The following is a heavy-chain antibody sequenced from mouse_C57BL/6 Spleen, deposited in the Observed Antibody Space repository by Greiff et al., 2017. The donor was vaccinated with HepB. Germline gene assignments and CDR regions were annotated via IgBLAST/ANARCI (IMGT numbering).Heavy chain of an antibody. CDR3: ARQDGYYWYFDV. CDR1: GFTFSSYT. Sequence: VESGGGLVKPGGSLKLSCAASGFTFSSYTMSWVRQTPEKRLEWVATISGGGGNTYYPDSVKGRFTISRDNAKNTLYLHMSSLESEDTALYYCARQDGYYWYFDVWGTGTTVTVSS. CDR2: ISGGGGNT. J-gene: IGHJ1*03. D-gene: IGHD2-3*01. V-gene: IGHV5-9*01.